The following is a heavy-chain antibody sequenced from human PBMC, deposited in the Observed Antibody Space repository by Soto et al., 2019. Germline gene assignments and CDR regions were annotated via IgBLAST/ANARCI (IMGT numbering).Heavy chain of an antibody. Sequence: QLQLQESGPGLVKPSETLSLTCTVSGGSISSSSYYWGWIRQPPGKGLEGIGSIYYSGSTYYNPSLKSLVTIFVGTSKNQFSLKLSSVTAADTAVYYCARHIGDTAMVKYWFDPWGQGTLVTVSS. CDR2: IYYSGST. CDR1: GGSISSSSYY. V-gene: IGHV4-39*01. CDR3: ARHIGDTAMVKYWFDP. D-gene: IGHD5-18*01. J-gene: IGHJ5*02.